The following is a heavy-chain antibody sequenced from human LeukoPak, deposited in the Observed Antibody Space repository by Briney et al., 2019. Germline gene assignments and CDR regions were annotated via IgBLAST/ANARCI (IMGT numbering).Heavy chain of an antibody. CDR1: GFTFSSYA. CDR3: AKAGQYDFWSGSPQYYFDY. V-gene: IGHV3-23*01. D-gene: IGHD3-3*01. J-gene: IGHJ4*02. Sequence: GGSLRLSCAASGFTFSSYAMSWVRQAPGKGLEWVSAISGSGGSTYYADSVKGRFTISRDNSKNTLYLQMNSLRAEDTAVYYCAKAGQYDFWSGSPQYYFDYWGQGTLVTVSS. CDR2: ISGSGGST.